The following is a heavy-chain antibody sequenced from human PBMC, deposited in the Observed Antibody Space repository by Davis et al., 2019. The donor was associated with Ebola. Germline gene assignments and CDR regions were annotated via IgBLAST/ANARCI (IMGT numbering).Heavy chain of an antibody. CDR2: ISGDATVI. V-gene: IGHV3-23*01. CDR1: GFTFNHYA. Sequence: PGGSLRLSCAASGFTFNHYAMSWVRQGPGKGLEWVSSISGDATVIYYADSVKGRLTISRDTSRNTLYLQMSTLGAEDTAVSYCAKGWTTSPFDYLGQGALVTVSP. J-gene: IGHJ4*02. D-gene: IGHD4-17*01. CDR3: AKGWTTSPFDY.